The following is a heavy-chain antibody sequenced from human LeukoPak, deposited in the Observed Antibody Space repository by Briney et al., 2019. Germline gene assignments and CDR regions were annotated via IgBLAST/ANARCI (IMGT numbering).Heavy chain of an antibody. CDR3: AKGYDSSGYYYSDAFDI. D-gene: IGHD3-22*01. CDR2: ISWNSGSI. J-gene: IGHJ3*02. V-gene: IGHV3-9*03. CDR1: GFTFDDYA. Sequence: PGGSLRLSCAASGFTFDDYAMHWVRQAPGKGLEWVSGISWNSGSIGYADSVKGRFTISRDNAKNSLYLQMNSLRAEDMALYYCAKGYDSSGYYYSDAFDIWGKGTMVTVSS.